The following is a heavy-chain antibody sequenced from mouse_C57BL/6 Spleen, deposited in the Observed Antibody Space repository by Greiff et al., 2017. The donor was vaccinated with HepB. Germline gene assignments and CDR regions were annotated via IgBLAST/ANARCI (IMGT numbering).Heavy chain of an antibody. J-gene: IGHJ3*01. V-gene: IGHV3-6*01. CDR3: ARDGRQRLRAWFAY. D-gene: IGHD1-2*01. Sequence: EVKLMESGPGLVKPSQSLSLTCSVTGYSITSGYYWNWIRQFPGNKLEWMGYISYDGSNNYNPSLKNRISITRDTSKNQFFLKLNSVTTEDTATYYCARDGRQRLRAWFAYWGQGTLVTVSA. CDR1: GYSITSGYY. CDR2: ISYDGSN.